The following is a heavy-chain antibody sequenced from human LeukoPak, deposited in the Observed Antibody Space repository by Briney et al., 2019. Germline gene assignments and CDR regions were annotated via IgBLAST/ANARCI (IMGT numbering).Heavy chain of an antibody. CDR3: ARGSAADY. D-gene: IGHD6-13*01. V-gene: IGHV4-59*01. CDR1: GGSISSYC. Sequence: SETLSLTCTVSGGSISSYCWSWIRQPPGRGLEWIGYIYYSGSTNYNPSLKSRVTISVDTSKNLFSLKLSSVTAADTAVYYCARGSAADYWGQGTLVTVSS. CDR2: IYYSGST. J-gene: IGHJ4*02.